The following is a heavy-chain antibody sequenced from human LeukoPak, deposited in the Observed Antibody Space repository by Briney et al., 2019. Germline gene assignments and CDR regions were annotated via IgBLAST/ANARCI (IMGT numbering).Heavy chain of an antibody. Sequence: PSETLSLTCAVYGGSYSGYYWSWIRQPPGKGLEWIGEINHSGSTNYNPSLKSRVTISVDTSKNQFSLKLSSVTAADRAVYYCARLKRGSRIPVYYFDYWGQGTLVTVSS. J-gene: IGHJ4*02. CDR1: GGSYSGYY. V-gene: IGHV4-34*01. D-gene: IGHD1-26*01. CDR3: ARLKRGSRIPVYYFDY. CDR2: INHSGST.